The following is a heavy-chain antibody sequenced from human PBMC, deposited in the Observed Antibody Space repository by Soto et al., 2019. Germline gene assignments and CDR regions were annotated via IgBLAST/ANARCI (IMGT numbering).Heavy chain of an antibody. CDR1: GYTCTSYA. Sequence: QVQLVQSGAEEKKPGASVKVSCKASGYTCTSYAMHWVRQAPGQRLEWMGWINAGNGNTKYSQKFQGRVTITRDTSASTAYMELSRLRSEDTAVYYCARAPGGPGIAEYWGQGTLVTVSS. CDR3: ARAPGGPGIAEY. V-gene: IGHV1-3*05. J-gene: IGHJ4*02. D-gene: IGHD6-13*01. CDR2: INAGNGNT.